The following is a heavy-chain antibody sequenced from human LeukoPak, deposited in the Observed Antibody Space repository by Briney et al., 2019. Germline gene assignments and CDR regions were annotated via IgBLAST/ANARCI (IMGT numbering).Heavy chain of an antibody. V-gene: IGHV3-48*03. CDR2: ISSSGSTI. J-gene: IGHJ4*02. Sequence: AGSLTLSCAASAFTFSSYEMNWVRQAPGKGLEWVSYISSSGSTIYYADSVKGRFTISRDNAKDSLYLQMNSLRAEDTAADYCARVFWFGEQYPAGDYWGQGTLVTVSS. D-gene: IGHD3-10*01. CDR1: AFTFSSYE. CDR3: ARVFWFGEQYPAGDY.